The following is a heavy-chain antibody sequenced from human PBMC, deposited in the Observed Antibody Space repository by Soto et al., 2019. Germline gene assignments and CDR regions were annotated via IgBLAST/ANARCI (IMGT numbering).Heavy chain of an antibody. CDR1: GFPLSTYG. CDR2: ITGTGGNT. J-gene: IGHJ6*02. CDR3: ARIRGYWYGLDV. Sequence: GGSLRLSCAASGFPLSTYGMTWVRQAPGKGLEWVSAITGTGGNTYYVDSVKGRFTSSRDNSKNMLYLQVNSLRVEDTAVYYCARIRGYWYGLDVWGQGTTLTVSS. V-gene: IGHV3-23*01.